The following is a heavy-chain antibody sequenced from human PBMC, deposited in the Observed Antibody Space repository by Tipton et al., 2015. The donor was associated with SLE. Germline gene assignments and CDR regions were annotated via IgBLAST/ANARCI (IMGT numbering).Heavy chain of an antibody. Sequence: LRLSCTVSGGSISSSASYWGWIRQPPGKGLEWIGSIYYSGSTYYNPSLKSRVTISVDTTKNQFSLKLTSVTAADTAVYYCASSIYDLTNWFDPWGQGTLVTVSS. J-gene: IGHJ5*02. CDR3: ASSIYDLTNWFDP. V-gene: IGHV4-39*01. CDR2: IYYSGST. D-gene: IGHD3-3*01. CDR1: GGSISSSASY.